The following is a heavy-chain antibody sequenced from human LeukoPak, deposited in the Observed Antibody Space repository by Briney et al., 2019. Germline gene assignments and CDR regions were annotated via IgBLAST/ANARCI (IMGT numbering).Heavy chain of an antibody. J-gene: IGHJ4*02. Sequence: AVKVSCKASGGTFSSYAISWVRQAPGQGLEWMGGIIPIFGTANYAQKFQGRVTITADKSTSTAYMELSSLRSEDTAVYYCARAGTYYDILTGYSFDYWGQGTLVTVSS. CDR2: IIPIFGTA. CDR3: ARAGTYYDILTGYSFDY. V-gene: IGHV1-69*06. CDR1: GGTFSSYA. D-gene: IGHD3-9*01.